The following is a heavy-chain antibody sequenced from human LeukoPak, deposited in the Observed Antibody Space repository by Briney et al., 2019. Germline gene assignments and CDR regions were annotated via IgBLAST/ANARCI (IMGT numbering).Heavy chain of an antibody. V-gene: IGHV3-30*03. Sequence: GGSLRLSCAASGFTFSSYGMHWVRQAPGKGLEWVAVISYDGSNKYYAYSVKGRFTISRDNSKNTLYLQMNSLRAEDTAVYYCAHMVRGVIVDFDYWGQGTLVTVSS. CDR2: ISYDGSNK. J-gene: IGHJ4*02. D-gene: IGHD3-10*01. CDR3: AHMVRGVIVDFDY. CDR1: GFTFSSYG.